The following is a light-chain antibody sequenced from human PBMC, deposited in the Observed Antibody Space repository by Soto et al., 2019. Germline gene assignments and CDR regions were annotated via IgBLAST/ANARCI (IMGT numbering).Light chain of an antibody. J-gene: IGKJ4*01. V-gene: IGKV3-11*01. CDR3: QQRSNWPPVT. CDR1: QSINRH. Sequence: EIVLTQSPATLSLSPGERATLSCRASQSINRHLAWYRQKPGQAPRLLIYDASNRATGIPARFSGSGSGTDFTLTIRSLEPEDFGVYYCQQRSNWPPVTFGGGTKWIS. CDR2: DAS.